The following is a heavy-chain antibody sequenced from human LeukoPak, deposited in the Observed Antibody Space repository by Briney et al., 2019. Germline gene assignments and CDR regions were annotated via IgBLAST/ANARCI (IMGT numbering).Heavy chain of an antibody. D-gene: IGHD4-17*01. CDR1: GGSFSGYY. V-gene: IGHV4-34*01. J-gene: IGHJ4*02. CDR2: INHSGST. CDR3: ARGKTVTTYFDY. Sequence: SETLSLTCAVYGGSFSGYYWSWIRQPPGKGLEWIGEINHSGSTNYNPSIKSRVTISVDTSKTQFSLKLSSVTAADTAVYYCARGKTVTTYFDYWGQGTLVTVSS.